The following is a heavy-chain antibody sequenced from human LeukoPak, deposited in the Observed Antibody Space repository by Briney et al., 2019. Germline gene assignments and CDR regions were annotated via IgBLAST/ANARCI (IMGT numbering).Heavy chain of an antibody. D-gene: IGHD1-26*01. CDR3: ARVRGSYCSGY. J-gene: IGHJ4*02. CDR2: ISSSGSAI. CDR1: GFTFSDYY. Sequence: GGSLRLSCAASGFTFSDYYMSWIRQAPGKGLEWVSYISSSGSAIKYADSVKGRFTISRDNAKNSLYLQMNSLRADDTAMYYCARVRGSYCSGYWGQGTLVTVSS. V-gene: IGHV3-11*04.